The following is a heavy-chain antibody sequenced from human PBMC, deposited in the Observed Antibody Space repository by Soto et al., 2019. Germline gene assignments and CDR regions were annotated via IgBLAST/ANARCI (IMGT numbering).Heavy chain of an antibody. Sequence: SETLSLTCTVSGGPINTGADHWSWIPQHPGKGLEWIGYIHYSGSTNYNPALKSRATMSVVTSKNPFSLSLSSVTAADTAIYYCARIAAGSWTHPDNFDSWGQGTLVTVSS. V-gene: IGHV4-31*03. D-gene: IGHD2-21*01. CDR3: ARIAAGSWTHPDNFDS. CDR1: GGPINTGADH. CDR2: IHYSGST. J-gene: IGHJ4*02.